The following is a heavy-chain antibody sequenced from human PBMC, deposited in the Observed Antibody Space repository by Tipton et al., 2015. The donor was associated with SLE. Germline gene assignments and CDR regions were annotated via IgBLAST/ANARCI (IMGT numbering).Heavy chain of an antibody. CDR1: GFTFSDYY. V-gene: IGHV3-23*03. CDR3: AKDQNTGAGILDD. Sequence: SLRLSCAASGFTFSDYYMSWIRQAPGKGLEWVSVIYSDGRTYYADSVKGRFTFSRDNSNNTLFLQMNSLRAEDTAVYYCAKDQNTGAGILDDWGQGTLVTVSS. D-gene: IGHD2/OR15-2a*01. J-gene: IGHJ4*02. CDR2: IYSDGRT.